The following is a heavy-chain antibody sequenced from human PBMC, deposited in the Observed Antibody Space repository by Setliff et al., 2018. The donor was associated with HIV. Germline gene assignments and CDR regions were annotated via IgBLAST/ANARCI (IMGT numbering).Heavy chain of an antibody. D-gene: IGHD6-13*01. J-gene: IGHJ4*02. Sequence: SETLSLTCAVYSGSFSGYYWSWIRQPPGKGLEWIGEINHSGSTNYNPSLKSRVTLSVDTSKKQFSVKLSSVTAADAAVYYCARGRIQAAGTPLDYWGQGTLVTVSS. CDR1: SGSFSGYY. V-gene: IGHV4-34*09. CDR3: ARGRIQAAGTPLDY. CDR2: INHSGST.